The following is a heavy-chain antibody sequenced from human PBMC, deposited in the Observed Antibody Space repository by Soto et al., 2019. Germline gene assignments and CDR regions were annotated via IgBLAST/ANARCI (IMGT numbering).Heavy chain of an antibody. CDR1: GFTFSSYA. Sequence: EVQLLESGGGLVQPGESLRLSCAASGFTFSSYAMTWVRQAPGKGLEWVSSISGSGDYTYFADSVKGRFTISRSNSKAPLYLQMIRWTXXXXXXXXXXXXXXXHPQGRFGPWGQGTLVTGS. V-gene: IGHV3-23*01. J-gene: IGHJ5*02. CDR3: XXXXXXHPQGRFGP. CDR2: ISGSGDYT.